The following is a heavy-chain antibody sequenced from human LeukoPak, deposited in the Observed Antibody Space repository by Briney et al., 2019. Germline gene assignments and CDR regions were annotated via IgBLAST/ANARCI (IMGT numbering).Heavy chain of an antibody. V-gene: IGHV1-2*02. CDR1: GYTFTGYY. D-gene: IGHD2-15*01. CDR2: INPKNGGT. Sequence: ASVKVSCKASGYTFTGYYMHWVRQAPGQGLEWMGWINPKNGGTNYAQKFQGRVTMTRDTSISTAYMEMRRLRSDDTAVYFCARTTCGGGSCFSPSYWSFDLWGRGTLVTVSS. CDR3: ARTTCGGGSCFSPSYWSFDL. J-gene: IGHJ2*01.